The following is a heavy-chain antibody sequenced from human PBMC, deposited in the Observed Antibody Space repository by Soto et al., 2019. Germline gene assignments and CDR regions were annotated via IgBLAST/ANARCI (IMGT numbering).Heavy chain of an antibody. J-gene: IGHJ4*02. D-gene: IGHD1-1*01. V-gene: IGHV3-53*01. CDR1: GFTVSNTY. Sequence: VGSLRLSCEVSGFTVSNTYMSWIRQAPGKGLEWVSIIYGGGSTYYTDSVKGRFTISKDNSKNTVSFQMNSLRAEDTALYYCAKGFTWNRVESWGQGTPVTVSS. CDR2: IYGGGST. CDR3: AKGFTWNRVES.